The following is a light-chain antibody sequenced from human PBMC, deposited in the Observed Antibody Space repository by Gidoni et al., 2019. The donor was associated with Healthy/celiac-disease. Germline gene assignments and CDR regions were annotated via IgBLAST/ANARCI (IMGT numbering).Light chain of an antibody. Sequence: QSVLTQPPSASGTPGQRVTISCSGSSPNIGSNYVYWYQQLPGTAPKLLIYSNNQRPSGVPDRFSGSKSGTSASLAISGLRSEDEADYYCAAWDDSLNVFGGGTKLTVL. J-gene: IGLJ3*02. CDR1: SPNIGSNY. CDR3: AAWDDSLNV. V-gene: IGLV1-47*02. CDR2: SNN.